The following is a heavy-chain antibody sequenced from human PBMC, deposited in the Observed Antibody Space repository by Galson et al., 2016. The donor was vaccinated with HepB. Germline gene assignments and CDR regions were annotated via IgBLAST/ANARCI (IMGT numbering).Heavy chain of an antibody. CDR1: GYTFTSYG. CDR3: ARDFGNYVLVY. Sequence: SVKVSCKASGYTFTSYGISWVRQAPGQGLEWMGWINAYNGNTNYAQKLQGRVTMTTNTSASTAYMELRSLRSDDTAMYYCARDFGNYVLVYWGQGPLVTGSS. J-gene: IGHJ4*02. D-gene: IGHD1-7*01. CDR2: INAYNGNT. V-gene: IGHV1-18*01.